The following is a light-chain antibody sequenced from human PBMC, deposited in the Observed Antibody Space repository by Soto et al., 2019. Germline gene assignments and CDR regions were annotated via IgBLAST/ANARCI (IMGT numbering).Light chain of an antibody. V-gene: IGKV1-39*01. CDR3: QQACSAEWT. Sequence: DIKMTQSPSSVSASVGDRVTITCLANQSISDYLNGYQQKPARAPKLLIFASASFQGGGPSGFRSSGGGTDFTLTISSLLPDDFATDFCQQACSAEWTFGQGTKVDIK. CDR2: ASA. CDR1: QSISDY. J-gene: IGKJ1*01.